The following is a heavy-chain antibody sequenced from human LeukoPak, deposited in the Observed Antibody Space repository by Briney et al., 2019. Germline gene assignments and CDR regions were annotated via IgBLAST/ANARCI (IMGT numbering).Heavy chain of an antibody. V-gene: IGHV4-38-2*01. J-gene: IGHJ5*02. CDR1: GYSLSSGYY. CDR3: ARRYCGGDCYWFDP. Sequence: SETLSLTCAVSGYSLSSGYYWGWIRQPPGKGLEWIGSIYHSGSTYYNPSLKSRVTISVDTSKNQFSLKLSSVTAADAAVYYCARRYCGGDCYWFDPWGQGTLVTVSS. D-gene: IGHD2-21*01. CDR2: IYHSGST.